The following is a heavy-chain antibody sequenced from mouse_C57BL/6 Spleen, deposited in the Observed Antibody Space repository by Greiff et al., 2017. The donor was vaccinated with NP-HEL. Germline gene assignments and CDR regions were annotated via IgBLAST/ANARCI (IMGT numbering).Heavy chain of an antibody. J-gene: IGHJ4*01. CDR1: GYTFTSYG. V-gene: IGHV1-81*01. CDR3: ARRVYDYDYAMDY. CDR2: IYPRTGST. D-gene: IGHD2-4*01. Sequence: QVQLKESGAELARPGASVKLSCKASGYTFTSYGISWVKQRTGQGLEWIGEIYPRTGSTSYNEKFKGKATLTADKNSSTAFMELRSLTSEDAAVYFCARRVYDYDYAMDYWGQGTSVTVSS.